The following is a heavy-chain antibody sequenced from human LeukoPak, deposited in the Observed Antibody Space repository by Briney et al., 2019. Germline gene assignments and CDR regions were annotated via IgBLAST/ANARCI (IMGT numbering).Heavy chain of an antibody. J-gene: IGHJ4*02. D-gene: IGHD6-13*01. V-gene: IGHV3-21*06. CDR2: ISSSSRYM. Sequence: GSLRLSCAASGFTFSNYNMNWVRQAPGKGLEWVSVISSSSRYMYYADSVRGRFTISRDNAKNSLYLQMNSLRAEDTAVYYCARVSTAVSLAIDYWGQGTLVTVST. CDR1: GFTFSNYN. CDR3: ARVSTAVSLAIDY.